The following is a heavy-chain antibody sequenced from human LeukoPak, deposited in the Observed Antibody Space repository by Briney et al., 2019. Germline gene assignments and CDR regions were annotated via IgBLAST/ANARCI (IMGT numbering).Heavy chain of an antibody. CDR1: GFTFSGYA. J-gene: IGHJ3*01. CDR2: IVSTGGST. Sequence: PGGSLRLSCSASGFTFSGYAMHWVRQAPGKGLEHVSVIVSTGGSTYYADSVKGRFTISRDNSKNTLYLQMSSLRAEDTAVYYCAKPRDIDSWAFDVWGQGTMVTVS. V-gene: IGHV3-64D*06. D-gene: IGHD2-15*01. CDR3: AKPRDIDSWAFDV.